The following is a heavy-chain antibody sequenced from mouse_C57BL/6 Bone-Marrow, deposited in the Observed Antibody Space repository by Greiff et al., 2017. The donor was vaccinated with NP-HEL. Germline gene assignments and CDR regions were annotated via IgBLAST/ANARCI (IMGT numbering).Heavy chain of an antibody. CDR2: ISSGGSYT. CDR3: ARHSYAESRWCAY. V-gene: IGHV5-6*01. J-gene: IGHJ3*01. D-gene: IGHD1-1*01. Sequence: EVKLVESGGDLVKPGGSLKLSCAASGFTFSSYGMSWVRQTPDKRLEWVATISSGGSYTYYPDSVKGRFTISRDNTKNTLYLQMSSLKSEDTAMYYCARHSYAESRWCAYWGQGTLVTVSA. CDR1: GFTFSSYG.